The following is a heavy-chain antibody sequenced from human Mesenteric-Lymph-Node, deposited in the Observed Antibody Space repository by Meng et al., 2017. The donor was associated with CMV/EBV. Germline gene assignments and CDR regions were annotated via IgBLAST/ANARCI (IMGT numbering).Heavy chain of an antibody. J-gene: IGHJ4*02. V-gene: IGHV1-2*04. CDR2: INPNSGGT. CDR3: ARAGSSSWHAYYFDY. D-gene: IGHD6-13*01. Sequence: SGYTFHGYYMHWVRQAPGQGLEWMGWINPNSGGTNYAQKFQGWVTMTRDTSISTAYMELSRLRSDDTAVYYCARAGSSSWHAYYFDYWGQGTLVTVSS. CDR1: GYTFHGYY.